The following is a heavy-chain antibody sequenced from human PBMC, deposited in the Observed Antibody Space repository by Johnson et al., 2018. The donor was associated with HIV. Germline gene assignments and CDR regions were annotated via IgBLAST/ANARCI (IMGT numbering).Heavy chain of an antibody. CDR2: IWYDGSNK. CDR1: GFRFSNYG. V-gene: IGHV3-33*06. J-gene: IGHJ3*01. Sequence: QVQLVESGGGVVQPGRSLRLSCAASGFRFSNYGMHWVRQAPGKGLEWVAVIWYDGSNKYYADSVKGRFTISRDNTKSTLFLQMNSLRGEDTALYYCAKYGGSPGIAAAFDVWGQGTMVTVSS. CDR3: AKYGGSPGIAAAFDV. D-gene: IGHD1-26*01.